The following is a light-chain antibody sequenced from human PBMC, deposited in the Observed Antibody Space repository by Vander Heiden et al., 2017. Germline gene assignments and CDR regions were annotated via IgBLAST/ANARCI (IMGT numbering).Light chain of an antibody. Sequence: IQLTQSPSSLSASVGDRVTITCRASQGISNYLVWYQQKPGKAPKLLIYAASTLQSGFPSRFSGTGSGTDFTLTMNSLQPEDFATYYCQQLYGYPITFGQGTRMEIK. CDR3: QQLYGYPIT. CDR1: QGISNY. J-gene: IGKJ5*01. CDR2: AAS. V-gene: IGKV1-9*01.